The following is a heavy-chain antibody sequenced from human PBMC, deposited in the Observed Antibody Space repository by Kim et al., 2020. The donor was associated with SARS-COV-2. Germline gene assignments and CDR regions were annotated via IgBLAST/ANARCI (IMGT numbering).Heavy chain of an antibody. J-gene: IGHJ5*02. Sequence: SETLSLTCTVSGGSISSYYWSWIRQPAGKGLEWIGRIYTSGSTNYNPSLKSRVTMSVDTSKNQFSLKLSSVTAADTAVYYCAREIPSGWYGNWFDPWGQGTLVTVSS. CDR3: AREIPSGWYGNWFDP. CDR2: IYTSGST. D-gene: IGHD6-19*01. CDR1: GGSISSYY. V-gene: IGHV4-4*07.